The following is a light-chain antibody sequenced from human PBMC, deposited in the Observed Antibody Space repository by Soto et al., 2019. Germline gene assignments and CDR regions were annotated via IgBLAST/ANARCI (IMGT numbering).Light chain of an antibody. CDR1: QSVSSN. Sequence: EIVMTQSPATLSVSPGVRATLSCRASQSVSSNLAWYQQKPGQAPRLLIYGASTRATGIPARFSGSWSGTEFTLTLRSLQSEDFSVYDCQQYNNWPRMFGQWPKVESK. J-gene: IGKJ1*01. V-gene: IGKV3-15*01. CDR3: QQYNNWPRM. CDR2: GAS.